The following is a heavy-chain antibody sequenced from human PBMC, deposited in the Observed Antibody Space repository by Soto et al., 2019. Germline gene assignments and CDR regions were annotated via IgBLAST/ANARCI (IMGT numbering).Heavy chain of an antibody. J-gene: IGHJ6*03. CDR2: INPNSGGT. CDR1: GYTFTGYY. V-gene: IGHV1-2*04. D-gene: IGHD5-12*01. CDR3: ARGYSGYDLYPYGPYYYYYMDV. Sequence: ASVKVSCKASGYTFTGYYMHWVRQAPGQGLEWMGWINPNSGGTNYAQKFQGWVTMTRDTSISTAYMELSRLRSDDTAVYYCARGYSGYDLYPYGPYYYYYMDVWGKGTTVTVSS.